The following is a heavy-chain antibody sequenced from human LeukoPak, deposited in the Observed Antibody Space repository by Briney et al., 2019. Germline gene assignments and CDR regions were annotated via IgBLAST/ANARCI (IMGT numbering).Heavy chain of an antibody. Sequence: GGSLRLSCAASGFTFSSYAMSWVRQAPGKGLEWVSSISSSSSYIYYADSVKGRFTISRDNAKNSLYLQMNSLRAEDTAVYYCARNTQGASGYPDYWGQGTLVTVSS. CDR2: ISSSSSYI. D-gene: IGHD3-22*01. CDR3: ARNTQGASGYPDY. V-gene: IGHV3-21*01. J-gene: IGHJ4*02. CDR1: GFTFSSYA.